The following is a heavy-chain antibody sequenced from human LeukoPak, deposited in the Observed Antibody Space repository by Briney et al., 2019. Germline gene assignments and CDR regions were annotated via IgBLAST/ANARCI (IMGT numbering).Heavy chain of an antibody. CDR2: IRNKAKSYAT. V-gene: IGHV3-73*01. CDR3: THYYDSSGYYGAFDI. J-gene: IGHJ3*02. D-gene: IGHD3-22*01. CDR1: GLTFRNAW. Sequence: GGSLRLSCAASGLTFRNAWMSWVRQAPGKGLEWVGRIRNKAKSYATAYAESVKGRFTISRDDSKNTAYLQMNSLKTEDTAVYYCTHYYDSSGYYGAFDIWGQGTMVTVSS.